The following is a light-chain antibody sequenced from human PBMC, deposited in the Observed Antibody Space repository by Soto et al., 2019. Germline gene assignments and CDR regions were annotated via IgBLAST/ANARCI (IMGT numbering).Light chain of an antibody. CDR1: QHIRND. CDR2: SSS. Sequence: AIRMTQSPSSLSASVGDRVTITCRASQHIRNDLGWYQQKPGRAPKLLIYSSSTLQSGVPSRFNVSGSGTDFTLSISSLQPEDFATYYCLQDYAFPWTFGQGTNLEVK. V-gene: IGKV1-6*01. CDR3: LQDYAFPWT. J-gene: IGKJ1*01.